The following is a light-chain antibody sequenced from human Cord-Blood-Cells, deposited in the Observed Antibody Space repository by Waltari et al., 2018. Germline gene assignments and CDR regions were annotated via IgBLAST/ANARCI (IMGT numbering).Light chain of an antibody. CDR2: YKSDSDK. CDR1: SGINVGTYR. J-gene: IGLJ3*02. CDR3: MIWPSSALV. Sequence: QAVLTQPSSLSAPPGASASLTCTLRSGINVGTYRIYWYQQKPGSPPQYLLRYKSDSDKQQGAGVPGRFSGSKDASANAGILLISGLQAEDEADYYCMIWPSSALVFGVGTKLTVL. V-gene: IGLV5-45*02.